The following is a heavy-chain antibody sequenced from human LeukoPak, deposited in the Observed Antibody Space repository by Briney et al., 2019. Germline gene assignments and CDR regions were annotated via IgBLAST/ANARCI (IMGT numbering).Heavy chain of an antibody. CDR3: ARWMFYYGSGVFHYHGMDV. Sequence: GESLKISCKGSGYSFTSQWIGWVRQMPGKGLEWMGIIYPADSDTKYSPSFQGQVTISVDKSISTAYLQWSSLKASDTAIYYCARWMFYYGSGVFHYHGMDVWGQGTTVTVSS. D-gene: IGHD3-10*01. J-gene: IGHJ6*02. CDR2: IYPADSDT. CDR1: GYSFTSQW. V-gene: IGHV5-51*01.